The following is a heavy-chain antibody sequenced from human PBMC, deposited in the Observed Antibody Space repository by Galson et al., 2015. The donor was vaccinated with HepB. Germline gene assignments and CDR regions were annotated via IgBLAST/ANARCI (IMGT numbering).Heavy chain of an antibody. CDR1: GGSISSSSYY. J-gene: IGHJ2*01. CDR2: IYYSGST. CDR3: ARLSGYSYGPTEYFDL. V-gene: IGHV4-39*01. Sequence: EILSLTCTVSGGSISSSSYYWGWIRQPPGKGLEWIGSIYYSGSTYYNPSLKSRVTISVDTSKNKFSLKLSSVTAADTAVYYCARLSGYSYGPTEYFDLWGRGTLVTVSS. D-gene: IGHD5-18*01.